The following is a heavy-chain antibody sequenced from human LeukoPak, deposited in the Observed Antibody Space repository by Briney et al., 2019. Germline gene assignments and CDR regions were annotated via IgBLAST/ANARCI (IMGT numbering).Heavy chain of an antibody. CDR3: ARNPPPPYCSGGSCFPDYYYYMDV. CDR2: INPSGGST. D-gene: IGHD2-15*01. CDR1: GYTFTSYY. Sequence: ASVKVSCKASGYTFTSYYMHWVRQAPGQGLEWMGLINPSGGSTSYAQKFQGRVTMTRDTSTSTVYMELSSLRSEDTAVYYCARNPPPPYCSGGSCFPDYYYYMDVWGKGTTVTVSS. V-gene: IGHV1-46*01. J-gene: IGHJ6*03.